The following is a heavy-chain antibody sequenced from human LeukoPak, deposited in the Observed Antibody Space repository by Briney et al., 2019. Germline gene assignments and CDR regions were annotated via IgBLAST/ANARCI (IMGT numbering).Heavy chain of an antibody. D-gene: IGHD3-10*01. Sequence: SVKVSCKASDNTFNSYTVSWVRQAPGQGLEWMGRIIPLFGTTTYAQKFQGRVTITADKSTSTAYMELNSLTSEDTAVYYCAGRVTMLSGFDPWGQGTLVAVSS. CDR2: IIPLFGTT. CDR3: AGRVTMLSGFDP. V-gene: IGHV1-69*08. CDR1: DNTFNSYT. J-gene: IGHJ5*02.